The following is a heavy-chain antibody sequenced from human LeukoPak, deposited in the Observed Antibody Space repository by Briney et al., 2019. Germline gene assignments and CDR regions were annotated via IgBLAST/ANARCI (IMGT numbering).Heavy chain of an antibody. J-gene: IGHJ4*02. Sequence: GGSLRLSCAASGFTFSDHFMSWIRQAPGKGLECVSYISMSGSTIYYADSVKGRFTVSRDNAKNSLYLQMNSLRAEDTAVYYCARVPNYDFWSGYYYFNYWVQGTLVTVSS. D-gene: IGHD3-3*01. CDR1: GFTFSDHF. CDR2: ISMSGSTI. CDR3: ARVPNYDFWSGYYYFNY. V-gene: IGHV3-11*01.